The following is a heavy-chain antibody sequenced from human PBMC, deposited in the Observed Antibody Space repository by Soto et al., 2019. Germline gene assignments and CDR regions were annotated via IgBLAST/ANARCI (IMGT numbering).Heavy chain of an antibody. CDR3: ARDPHYDFWSGYYPGFDY. Sequence: QAGGSLRLSCAASGFTFSSYSMNWVRQAPGKGLEWVSYISSSSSTIYYADSVKGRFTISRDNAKNSLYLQMNSLRDEDTAVYYCARDPHYDFWSGYYPGFDYWGQGTLVTVSS. D-gene: IGHD3-3*01. CDR1: GFTFSSYS. V-gene: IGHV3-48*02. J-gene: IGHJ4*02. CDR2: ISSSSSTI.